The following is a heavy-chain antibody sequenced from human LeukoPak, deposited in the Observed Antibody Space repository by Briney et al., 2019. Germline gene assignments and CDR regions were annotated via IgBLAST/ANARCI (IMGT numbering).Heavy chain of an antibody. CDR3: TRGPYSSSWYYNYYYGMDV. CDR2: IRSKAYGGTT. J-gene: IGHJ6*02. CDR1: GFTFGDYA. D-gene: IGHD6-13*01. V-gene: IGHV3-49*03. Sequence: GGSLRLSCTASGFTFGDYAMSWFRQAPGKGLEWVGFIRSKAYGGTTEYAASVKGRFTISRDDSKSIAYLQMNSLKTEDTAVYYCTRGPYSSSWYYNYYYGMDVWGQGTTVTVSS.